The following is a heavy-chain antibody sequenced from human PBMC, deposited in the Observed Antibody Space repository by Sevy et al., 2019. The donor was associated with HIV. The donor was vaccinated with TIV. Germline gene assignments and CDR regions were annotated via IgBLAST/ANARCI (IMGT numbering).Heavy chain of an antibody. D-gene: IGHD2-21*01. CDR3: ARSRAYPRDSDDGFAN. CDR2: FFHSGTT. Sequence: SETLSLTCLVSDASITTNYWSWIRQAPGKGLEWIGYFFHSGTTNYNRSLKSRVPISGDTSKNEVSLRLTSVTAADTAVYYCARSRAYPRDSDDGFANWGQGTMVTVS. V-gene: IGHV4-59*01. CDR1: DASITTNY. J-gene: IGHJ3*02.